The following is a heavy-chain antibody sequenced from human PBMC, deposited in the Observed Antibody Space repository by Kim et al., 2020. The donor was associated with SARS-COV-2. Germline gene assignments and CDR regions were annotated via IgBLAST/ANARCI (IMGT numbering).Heavy chain of an antibody. CDR3: ASLVPATAKVDY. CDR2: INHSGST. CDR1: GGSFSGYY. Sequence: SETLSLTCAVYGGSFSGYYWSWIRQPPGKGLEWIGEINHSGSTNYNPSLKSRVTISVDTSKNQFSLKLSSVTAADTAVYYCASLVPATAKVDYWGQGTLV. J-gene: IGHJ4*02. D-gene: IGHD2-2*01. V-gene: IGHV4-34*01.